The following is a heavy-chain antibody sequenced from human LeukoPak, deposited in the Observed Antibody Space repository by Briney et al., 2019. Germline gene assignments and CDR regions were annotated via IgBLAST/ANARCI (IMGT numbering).Heavy chain of an antibody. CDR3: ARDLHDYGDLNWFDP. V-gene: IGHV3-74*01. Sequence: GGSLRLSCAASGFTFSSYWMHWVRQAPGKGLVWVSRINGDGSSTSYADSVKGRFTISRDNAKNTLYLQMNSLRAEDTAVYYCARDLHDYGDLNWFDPWAREPWSPSPQ. J-gene: IGHJ5*02. CDR2: INGDGSST. D-gene: IGHD4-17*01. CDR1: GFTFSSYW.